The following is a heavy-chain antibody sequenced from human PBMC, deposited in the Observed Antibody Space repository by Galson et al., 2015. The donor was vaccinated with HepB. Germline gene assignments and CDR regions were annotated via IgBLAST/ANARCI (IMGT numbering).Heavy chain of an antibody. CDR2: INNDGSRT. J-gene: IGHJ4*02. V-gene: IGHV3-74*01. CDR1: GFNFNNHW. CDR3: AKDLTWGASDY. Sequence: SLRLSCAAPGFNFNNHWMHWVRQVPGRGLVWVSFINNDGSRTHYADSVRGRFTISRDNAKNTLYLQMNSLRVEDTAVYYCAKDLTWGASDYWGQGALVTVSS. D-gene: IGHD1-26*01.